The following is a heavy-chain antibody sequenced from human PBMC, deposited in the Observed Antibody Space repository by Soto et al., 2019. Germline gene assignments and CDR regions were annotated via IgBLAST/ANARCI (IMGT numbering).Heavy chain of an antibody. CDR2: IYSSGSS. CDR1: GDSISSYF. D-gene: IGHD2-15*01. V-gene: IGHV4-59*08. J-gene: IGHJ4*02. Sequence: SETLSLTCTVSGDSISSYFWSWIRQPPGKGLEWIGQIYSSGSSNYNPSLKSRVTISIDTSKNQFSLKLSSVTAADTAVYYCARHLPGRASGQDYWGPGSQVTVSS. CDR3: ARHLPGRASGQDY.